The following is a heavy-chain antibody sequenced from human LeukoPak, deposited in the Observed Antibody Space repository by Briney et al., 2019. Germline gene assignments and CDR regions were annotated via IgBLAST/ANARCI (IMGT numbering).Heavy chain of an antibody. CDR1: GITFSSYG. J-gene: IGHJ4*02. Sequence: GGSSRLSCAASGITFSSYGMHWVRQAPGKGLEWVAFIRYDGSNEYYADSVKGRFTIARDNSKNTLYLQMNSLRAEDTAVYYCAKDRIRTGCFCYWGQGTLVTVSS. D-gene: IGHD1-14*01. CDR2: IRYDGSNE. V-gene: IGHV3-30*02. CDR3: AKDRIRTGCFCY.